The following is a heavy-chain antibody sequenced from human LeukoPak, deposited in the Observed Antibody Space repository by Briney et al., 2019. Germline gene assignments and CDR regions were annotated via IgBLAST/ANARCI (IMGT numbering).Heavy chain of an antibody. V-gene: IGHV3-7*03. J-gene: IGHJ4*02. D-gene: IGHD4-17*01. CDR3: ARALTYGEFNY. Sequence: GGSLRLSCAASGFTFTSYWMTWVRRAPGKGLEWVANIREDGSERYYVASVKGRFTVSRDNAKKSLSLQVNSLRAEDTAVYYCARALTYGEFNYWGQGALVTVSS. CDR1: GFTFTSYW. CDR2: IREDGSER.